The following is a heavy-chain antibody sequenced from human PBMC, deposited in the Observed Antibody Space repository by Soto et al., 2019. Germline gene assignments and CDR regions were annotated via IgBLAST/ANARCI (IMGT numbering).Heavy chain of an antibody. CDR3: AVGYSSGLKYFQH. Sequence: QVQLVQSGAEVKKPGSSVKVSCKASGGTFSSYTISWVRQAPGQGLEWTGRIIPILGIANYAQKFQGRVTITADKSTSTAYMELSSLRSEDTAVYYCAVGYSSGLKYFQHWGQGTLVTVSS. CDR1: GGTFSSYT. J-gene: IGHJ1*01. D-gene: IGHD6-19*01. CDR2: IIPILGIA. V-gene: IGHV1-69*02.